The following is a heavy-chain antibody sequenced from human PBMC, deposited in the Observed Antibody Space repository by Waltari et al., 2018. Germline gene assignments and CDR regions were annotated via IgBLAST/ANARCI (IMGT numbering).Heavy chain of an antibody. CDR1: GFTFGDYA. CDR2: ISNSDDTT. D-gene: IGHD1-1*01. V-gene: IGHV3-23*01. Sequence: EMHLLESGGSLAQPGESLRRSCAASGFTFGDYAMAWVRQAPGKGLEWVSTISNSDDTTYYAESVKGRFTISRDNSKSTLFLQMNSLRADDTAIYYCAKELERKPYYYYGWDVWGQGTTVTVSS. CDR3: AKELERKPYYYYGWDV. J-gene: IGHJ6*02.